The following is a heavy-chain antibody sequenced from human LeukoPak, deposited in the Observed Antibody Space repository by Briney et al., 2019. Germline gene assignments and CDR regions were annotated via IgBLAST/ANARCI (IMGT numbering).Heavy chain of an antibody. CDR1: GYIFTTFS. CDR2: INAGNGNT. Sequence: ASVKVSCKASGYIFTTFSIHWVRQAPGQRLEWMGWINAGNGNTKYSQKLQDRVTITRDTSASTAYMEVSSLRSEDMAVYYCARGGYDFWSGSPHDYWGQGTLVTVSS. CDR3: ARGGYDFWSGSPHDY. D-gene: IGHD3-3*01. V-gene: IGHV1-3*01. J-gene: IGHJ4*02.